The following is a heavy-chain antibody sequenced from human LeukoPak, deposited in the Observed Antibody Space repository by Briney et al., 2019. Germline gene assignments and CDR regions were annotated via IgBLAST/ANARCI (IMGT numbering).Heavy chain of an antibody. D-gene: IGHD3-22*01. CDR2: INWNGGST. Sequence: GGSLRLSCAASGFTFDDYGMSWVRQAPGKGLEWVSGINWNGGSTGYADSVKGRFTISRDNAKNSLYLQMNSLGAEDTALYYCARGPGRYYYDSSGYYYFDYWGQGTLVTVSS. CDR3: ARGPGRYYYDSSGYYYFDY. V-gene: IGHV3-20*04. CDR1: GFTFDDYG. J-gene: IGHJ4*02.